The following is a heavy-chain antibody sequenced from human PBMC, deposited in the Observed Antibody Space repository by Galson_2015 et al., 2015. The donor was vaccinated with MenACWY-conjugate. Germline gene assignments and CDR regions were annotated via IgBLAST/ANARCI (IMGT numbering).Heavy chain of an antibody. CDR3: ARLSMGATFVLGY. CDR1: GYSITSHW. J-gene: IGHJ4*02. V-gene: IGHV5-10-1*01. CDR2: IDPSDSYT. Sequence: QSGAEVKKPGESLRISCTVSGYSITSHWITWVRQMPGKGLEWMGRIDPSDSYTNYNAAFQGHVSLSFDKSISTAYLQWSSLKASDTAIYYCARLSMGATFVLGYWGQGTLVTVSS. D-gene: IGHD1-26*01.